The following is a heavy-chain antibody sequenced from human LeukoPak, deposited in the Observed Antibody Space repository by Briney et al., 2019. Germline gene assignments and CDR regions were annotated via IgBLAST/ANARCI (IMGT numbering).Heavy chain of an antibody. CDR3: ARAIVTTISFYDY. J-gene: IGHJ4*02. V-gene: IGHV1-2*04. Sequence: ASVKVSCKASGYTFTGYYIHWVRQAPGQGLEWMGWINPNSGAANYAQKFQGSVTVTRDTSISTTYMELSRLTSDDTAVYYCARAIVTTISFYDYWGQGTLVTVSS. CDR1: GYTFTGYY. D-gene: IGHD5-12*01. CDR2: INPNSGAA.